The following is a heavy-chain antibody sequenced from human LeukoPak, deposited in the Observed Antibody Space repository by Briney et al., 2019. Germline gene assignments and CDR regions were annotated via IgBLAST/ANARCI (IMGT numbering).Heavy chain of an antibody. V-gene: IGHV3-64*01. D-gene: IGHD3-3*01. CDR3: ARDPFYDFWSGYAYYYYGMDV. J-gene: IGHJ6*02. CDR1: GFTFSSYA. Sequence: PGGSLRLSCAASGFTFSSYAMSWVRQAPGKGLEYVSAISSNGGSTYYANSVKGRFTISRDNSKNTLYLQMGSLRAEDMAVYYCARDPFYDFWSGYAYYYYGMDVWGQGTTVTVSS. CDR2: ISSNGGST.